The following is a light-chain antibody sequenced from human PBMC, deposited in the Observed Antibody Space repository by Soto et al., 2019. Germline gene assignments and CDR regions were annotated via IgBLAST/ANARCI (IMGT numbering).Light chain of an antibody. CDR3: QQYNSYPCP. Sequence: DIQMTQSPSTLSASVGDRVTITCRASQSISSWLAWYQQKPGKAPKLLIYDASSLDSGVPSRFSGRGSGTELNLTLSSLQPDDFATDYCQQYNSYPCPFGQGTKLEIK. CDR2: DAS. J-gene: IGKJ2*02. CDR1: QSISSW. V-gene: IGKV1-5*01.